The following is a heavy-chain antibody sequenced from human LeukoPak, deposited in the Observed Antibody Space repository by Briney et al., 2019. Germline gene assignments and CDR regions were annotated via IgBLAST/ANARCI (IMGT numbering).Heavy chain of an antibody. D-gene: IGHD6-13*01. V-gene: IGHV3-13*01. CDR1: GFTFSIYD. CDR2: IGIAGDT. Sequence: GGSLRLSCAASGFTFSIYDMHWVRQATGKGLEWVSAIGIAGDTYYPGSVKGRFTISRDNAKNSLYLQMNSLRAGDTAVYYCARWRAAADAFDIWGQGTMVTVSS. J-gene: IGHJ3*02. CDR3: ARWRAAADAFDI.